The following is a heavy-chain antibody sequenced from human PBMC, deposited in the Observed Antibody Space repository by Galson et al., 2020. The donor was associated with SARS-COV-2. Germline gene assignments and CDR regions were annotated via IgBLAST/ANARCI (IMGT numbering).Heavy chain of an antibody. V-gene: IGHV4-31*03. Sequence: SETLSLTCTVSGGSISSGGYYWSWIRQHPGQGLEWIGYIYYSGRTSYNPSLKSRVTISVDTSKNQFPLKLSSVTAADTAVYYCARVKSRITMIVVVDALDIWGQGTMVTVSS. CDR1: GGSISSGGYY. CDR3: ARVKSRITMIVVVDALDI. J-gene: IGHJ3*02. CDR2: IYYSGRT. D-gene: IGHD3-22*01.